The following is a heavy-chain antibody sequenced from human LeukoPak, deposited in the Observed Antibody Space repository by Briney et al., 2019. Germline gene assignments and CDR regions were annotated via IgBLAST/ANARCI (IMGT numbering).Heavy chain of an antibody. D-gene: IGHD2-2*01. CDR3: AAAHCSSTSCYYNY. V-gene: IGHV1-69*13. CDR1: GGTFSSYA. J-gene: IGHJ4*02. Sequence: ASVKVSCKASGGTFSSYAISWVRQAPGQGLEWMGGIIPIFGTANYAQKFQGRVTITADESTSTAYMELSSLRSEDTAVYYCAAAHCSSTSCYYNYWGQGTLDTVSS. CDR2: IIPIFGTA.